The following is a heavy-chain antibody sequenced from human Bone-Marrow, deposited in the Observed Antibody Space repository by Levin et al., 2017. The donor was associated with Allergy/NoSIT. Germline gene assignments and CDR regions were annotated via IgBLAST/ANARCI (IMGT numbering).Heavy chain of an antibody. CDR2: ISYDGSNK. Sequence: GESLKISCAASGFTFSSYAMHWVRQAPGKGLEWVAVISYDGSNKYYADSVKGRFTISRDNSKNTLYLQMNSLRAEDTAVYYCARDRSDYYDSSGYYCGLDYWGQGTLVTVSS. J-gene: IGHJ4*02. V-gene: IGHV3-30-3*01. CDR3: ARDRSDYYDSSGYYCGLDY. CDR1: GFTFSSYA. D-gene: IGHD3-22*01.